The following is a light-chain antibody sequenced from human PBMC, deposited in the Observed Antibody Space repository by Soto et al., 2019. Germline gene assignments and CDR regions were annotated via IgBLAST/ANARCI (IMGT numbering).Light chain of an antibody. CDR2: GAS. J-gene: IGKJ1*01. Sequence: EMVMTQSPAILSVSPGESATLSCRASQSVNSNTLAWYQQQPGQTPRLLIYGASTTATGIPARFSGSGSGTEFTLTIDSLQSEDFAVYYCLHYKDWPRWTFGQGTKVDIK. CDR1: QSVNSN. V-gene: IGKV3-15*01. CDR3: LHYKDWPRWT.